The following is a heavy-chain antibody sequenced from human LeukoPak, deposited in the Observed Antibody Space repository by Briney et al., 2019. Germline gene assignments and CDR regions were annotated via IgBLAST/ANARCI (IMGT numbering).Heavy chain of an antibody. D-gene: IGHD3-10*01. V-gene: IGHV4-59*01. Sequence: EPSETLSLTCTVSGGSISSYYWSWIRQPPGKGLEWIGYIYYSGSTNYNPSLKSRVTISVDTSKNQFSLKLSSVTAADTAVYYCARETLGSGSYYRTWGQGTLVTVSS. CDR1: GGSISSYY. CDR2: IYYSGST. J-gene: IGHJ5*02. CDR3: ARETLGSGSYYRT.